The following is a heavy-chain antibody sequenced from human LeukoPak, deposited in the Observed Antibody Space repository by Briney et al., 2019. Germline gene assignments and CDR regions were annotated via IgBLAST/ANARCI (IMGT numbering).Heavy chain of an antibody. CDR1: GFTFSSYG. J-gene: IGHJ6*02. CDR3: AREGDSSGWWLDYYYGMDV. V-gene: IGHV3-33*01. Sequence: GGSLRLSCAASGFTFSSYGMHWVRQAPGKGLEWVAVIWYDGSNKYYADSVKDRFTISRDNSKNTLYLQMNSLRAEDTAVYYCAREGDSSGWWLDYYYGMDVWGQGTTVTVSS. D-gene: IGHD6-19*01. CDR2: IWYDGSNK.